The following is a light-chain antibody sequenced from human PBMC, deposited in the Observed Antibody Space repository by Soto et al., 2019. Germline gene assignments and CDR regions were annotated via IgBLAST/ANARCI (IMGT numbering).Light chain of an antibody. V-gene: IGKV3-20*01. CDR1: QFFGSDY. CDR3: QKYDGTGT. Sequence: EIVLTQSPDTLSLSPGERATLSCRASQFFGSDYLAWYQQKPGQPPRLLIYGASRRATGIPDRFSGSGSGTDFTLTISCLEPEDFAMYYCQKYDGTGTFGQGTKVDIK. CDR2: GAS. J-gene: IGKJ1*01.